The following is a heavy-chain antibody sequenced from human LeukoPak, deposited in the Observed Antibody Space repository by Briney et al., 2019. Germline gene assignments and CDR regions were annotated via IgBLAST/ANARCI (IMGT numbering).Heavy chain of an antibody. CDR2: ISGSGGST. D-gene: IGHD3-10*01. V-gene: IGHV3-23*01. CDR1: GFTFSSYA. CDR3: ATFGSGSSTRYFAY. Sequence: PGGSLRLSCAASGFTFSSYAMSWVRQAPGKGLEWVSAISGSGGSTYYADSVKGRFTISRDNSKNTLYLQMNSLRAEDTAVYYCATFGSGSSTRYFAYWGQGTLVTVSS. J-gene: IGHJ4*02.